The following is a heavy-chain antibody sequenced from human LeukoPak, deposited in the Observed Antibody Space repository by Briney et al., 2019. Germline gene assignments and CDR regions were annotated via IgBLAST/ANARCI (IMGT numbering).Heavy chain of an antibody. CDR3: ASILRSSSGYYFDY. Sequence: GGSLRLSCAASGFTVSTNYMSWVRQAPGKGLEWVSGIYSGDTTFYADSVRGKFTISRDNSKNTLYLQMNSLRAEDTAVYYCASILRSSSGYYFDYWGQGTLVTVSS. J-gene: IGHJ4*02. D-gene: IGHD3-10*01. CDR1: GFTVSTNY. V-gene: IGHV3-66*01. CDR2: IYSGDTT.